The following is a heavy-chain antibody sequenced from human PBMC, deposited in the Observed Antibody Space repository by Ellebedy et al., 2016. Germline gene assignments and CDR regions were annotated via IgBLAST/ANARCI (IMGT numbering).Heavy chain of an antibody. CDR2: ISNIGSAI. Sequence: GGSLRLSXAASGFTFSDYYMSWIRQAPRKGLEWVAYISNIGSAIHYADSVEGRFTVSRDNAKNSLYLQMNSLRADDTAVYYCATTRGLGPAGYFDRWGQGALVTVSS. CDR3: ATTRGLGPAGYFDR. CDR1: GFTFSDYY. V-gene: IGHV3-11*01. J-gene: IGHJ4*02. D-gene: IGHD3-16*01.